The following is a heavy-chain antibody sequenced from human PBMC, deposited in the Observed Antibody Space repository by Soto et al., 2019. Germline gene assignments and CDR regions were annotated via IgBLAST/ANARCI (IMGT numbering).Heavy chain of an antibody. Sequence: SETLSLTCAVYGGSFSGYYWSWIRQPPGKGLEWIGEINHSGSTNYNPSLKSRVTISVDTSKNQFSLKLSSVTAADTAVYYCARPTRSGYYHYWGQGTLVTVS. CDR3: ARPTRSGYYHY. CDR2: INHSGST. D-gene: IGHD3-22*01. V-gene: IGHV4-34*01. CDR1: GGSFSGYY. J-gene: IGHJ4*02.